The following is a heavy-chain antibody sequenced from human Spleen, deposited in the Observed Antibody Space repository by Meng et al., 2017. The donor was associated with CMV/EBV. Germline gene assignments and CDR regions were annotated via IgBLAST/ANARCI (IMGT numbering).Heavy chain of an antibody. V-gene: IGHV4-34*02. CDR1: GESFSGYY. CDR2: INHSGST. D-gene: IGHD2-15*01. Sequence: QGELKQWGAGLLKPSETLSLPCAVYGESFSGYYWSWIRQPPGKGLQWIGEINHSGSTNYNPSLKSRVTISVDTSKNQFSLKLSSVTAADTAVYYCAREDCSGGSCSYFDYWGRGTLVTVSS. J-gene: IGHJ4*02. CDR3: AREDCSGGSCSYFDY.